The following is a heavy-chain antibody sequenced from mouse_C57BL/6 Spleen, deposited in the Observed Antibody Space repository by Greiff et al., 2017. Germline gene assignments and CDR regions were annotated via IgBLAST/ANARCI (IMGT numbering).Heavy chain of an antibody. CDR3: ARVNTYYSNGYYFDY. CDR1: GYSFTGYF. V-gene: IGHV1-20*01. D-gene: IGHD2-5*01. J-gene: IGHJ2*01. Sequence: EVKLVESGPELVKPGDSVKISCKASGYSFTGYFMNWVMQSHGKSLEWIGRINPYNGDTFYNQKFKGKATLTVDKSSSTAHMELRSLTSEDSAVYYCARVNTYYSNGYYFDYWGQGTTLTVSS. CDR2: INPYNGDT.